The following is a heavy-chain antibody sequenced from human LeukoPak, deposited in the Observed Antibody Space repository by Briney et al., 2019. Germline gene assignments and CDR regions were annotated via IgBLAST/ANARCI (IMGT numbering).Heavy chain of an antibody. CDR1: RFTFSSYG. J-gene: IGHJ4*02. CDR2: ISVSGHYT. Sequence: GGSLRLSCAASRFTFSSYGMSWVRQAPGKGLEWVSAISVSGHYTYYADSVKGRFTISGDNSKSTLYLQMNSLRAEDTAVYYCAKSLGYCSSTSCYGNDYWGQGTLVTVSS. D-gene: IGHD2-2*01. CDR3: AKSLGYCSSTSCYGNDY. V-gene: IGHV3-23*01.